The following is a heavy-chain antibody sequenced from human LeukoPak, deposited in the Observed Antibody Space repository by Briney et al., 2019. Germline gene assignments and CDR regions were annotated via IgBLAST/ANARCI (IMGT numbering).Heavy chain of an antibody. CDR1: GYTFTTYG. D-gene: IGHD2-8*01. V-gene: IGHV1-18*01. CDR2: SSPNNGNR. CDR3: ARGYYCTHGVCYGGDFDN. Sequence: ASVKVSCKTSGYTFTTYGISWVRQAPGQGLEWMGWSSPNNGNRDYARKFQGRVTMTTDTSTATAYMELRSLRSDDTAVYYCARGYYCTHGVCYGGDFDNWGQGTLVTVSS. J-gene: IGHJ4*02.